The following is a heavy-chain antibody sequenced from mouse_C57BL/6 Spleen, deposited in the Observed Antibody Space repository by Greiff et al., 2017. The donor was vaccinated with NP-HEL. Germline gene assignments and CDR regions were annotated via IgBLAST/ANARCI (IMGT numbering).Heavy chain of an antibody. V-gene: IGHV2-2*01. Sequence: QVQLQQSGPGLVQSSQSLSITCAVSGFSLTNYAVHWVRQSPGKGLEWLGVIWSGGNTDYNAAFISRLSISKDNSKSHVFFKMNSLQGDDTAIYYCARCDYGSLVDWGQGTLVTVSA. D-gene: IGHD2-4*01. J-gene: IGHJ3*01. CDR3: ARCDYGSLVD. CDR1: GFSLTNYA. CDR2: IWSGGNT.